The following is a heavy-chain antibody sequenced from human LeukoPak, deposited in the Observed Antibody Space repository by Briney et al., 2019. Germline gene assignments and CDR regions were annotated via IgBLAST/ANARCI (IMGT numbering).Heavy chain of an antibody. J-gene: IGHJ4*02. CDR3: ARSTLAGYFLGY. D-gene: IGHD6-19*01. V-gene: IGHV3-23*01. Sequence: GGSLRLSCAASGFTLNTYPRSWLRQAPGKGLEWVSSISYSGDSTDYADSVKGRLIISRDNSKNMLGLHMNRLSAEDTAIYYCARSTLAGYFLGYWGRGTLVTVSS. CDR2: ISYSGDST. CDR1: GFTLNTYP.